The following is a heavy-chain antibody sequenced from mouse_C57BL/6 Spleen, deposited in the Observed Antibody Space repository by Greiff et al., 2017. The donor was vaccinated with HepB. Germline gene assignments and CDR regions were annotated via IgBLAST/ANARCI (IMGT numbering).Heavy chain of an antibody. CDR3: ARDGWDYYGSRGVYFDY. D-gene: IGHD1-1*01. V-gene: IGHV5-16*01. Sequence: EVKLVESEGGLVQPGSSMKLSCTASGFTFSDYYMAWVRQVPEKGLEWVANINYDGSSTYYLDSLKSRFIISRDNAKNILYLQMSSLKSEDTATYYCARDGWDYYGSRGVYFDYWGQGTTLTVSS. J-gene: IGHJ2*01. CDR2: INYDGSST. CDR1: GFTFSDYY.